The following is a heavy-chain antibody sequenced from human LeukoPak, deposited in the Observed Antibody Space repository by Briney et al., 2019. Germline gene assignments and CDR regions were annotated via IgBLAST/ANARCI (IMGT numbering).Heavy chain of an antibody. CDR3: ARGAIVVVPADP. CDR1: GYTFTGYY. Sequence: ASVKVSCKASGYTFTGYYMHWVRQAHGQGLEWMGRINPNSGGTNYAQKFQGRVTMTRDTSISTAYMELSRLRSDDTAVYYCARGAIVVVPADPWGQGTLVTVSS. V-gene: IGHV1-2*06. D-gene: IGHD2-2*01. J-gene: IGHJ5*02. CDR2: INPNSGGT.